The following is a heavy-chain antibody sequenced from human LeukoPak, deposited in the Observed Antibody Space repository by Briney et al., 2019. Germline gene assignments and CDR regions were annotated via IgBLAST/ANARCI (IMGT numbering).Heavy chain of an antibody. CDR2: ISYDGSNK. CDR1: GFTFSSYG. CDR3: AKAPRAGTPYYYYGMDV. Sequence: GGSLRLSCAASGFTFSSYGMHWVRQASGKGLEWVAVISYDGSNKYYADSVKGRFTISRDNSKNTLYLQMNSLRAEDTAVYYCAKAPRAGTPYYYYGMDVWGQGTTVTVSS. D-gene: IGHD6-19*01. V-gene: IGHV3-30*18. J-gene: IGHJ6*02.